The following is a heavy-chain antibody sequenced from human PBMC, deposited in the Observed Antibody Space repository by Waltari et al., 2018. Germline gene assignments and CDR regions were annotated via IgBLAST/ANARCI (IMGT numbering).Heavy chain of an antibody. J-gene: IGHJ4*02. Sequence: QVQLLESGPGLVKPEQTLSLSCTVSGGPVNSGSISGGGYYWTWIRQPAGKGLEWIGRLFTSGITNYNPSFKSRVTISVDTSKNQFSLRLSSVTAADTAVYYCARGSYYDPRVYYSYYFDYWGQGTLVTVSS. CDR1: GGPVNSGSISGGGYY. D-gene: IGHD3-22*01. V-gene: IGHV4-61*02. CDR2: LFTSGIT. CDR3: ARGSYYDPRVYYSYYFDY.